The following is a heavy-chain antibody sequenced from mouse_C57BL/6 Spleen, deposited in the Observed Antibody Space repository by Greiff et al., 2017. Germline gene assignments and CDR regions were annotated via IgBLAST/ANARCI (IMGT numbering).Heavy chain of an antibody. CDR1: GYTFTSYW. D-gene: IGHD2-1*01. Sequence: QVQLQQSGTELVKPGASVKLSCKASGYTFTSYWMHWVKQRPGQGLEWIGNINPSNGGTNYNEKFKSKATLTVDKSSSTAYMQLSSLTSEDSAVYDCARDYYGNYGFAYGGQGTLVTVSA. CDR2: INPSNGGT. CDR3: ARDYYGNYGFAY. V-gene: IGHV1-53*01. J-gene: IGHJ3*01.